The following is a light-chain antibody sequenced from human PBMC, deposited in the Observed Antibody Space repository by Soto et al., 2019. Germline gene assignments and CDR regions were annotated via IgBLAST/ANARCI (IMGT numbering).Light chain of an antibody. V-gene: IGLV6-57*04. J-gene: IGLJ2*01. CDR2: EDN. Sequence: NFMLTQPHSVSESPGKTVTISCTRSSGSIASNYVQWYQQRPGSAPTTVIYEDNQRPSGVPDRFSGSIDSSSTSASLTISGLKTEDEDDYYCQSYDSSNHRVVFGGGTKLTVL. CDR3: QSYDSSNHRVV. CDR1: SGSIASNY.